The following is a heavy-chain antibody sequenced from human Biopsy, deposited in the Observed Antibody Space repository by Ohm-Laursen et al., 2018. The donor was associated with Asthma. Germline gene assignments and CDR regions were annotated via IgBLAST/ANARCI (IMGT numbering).Heavy chain of an antibody. Sequence: GASEKVSCKTSGYTFNSAGITWARQAPGQGLEWLGWISVYNGNTKVAQKLQDRVTVITDTSTSTAYMELRSLRSDDTAVYFCARAVDYSHYYGIDVWGQGTTVTVS. D-gene: IGHD3-10*01. J-gene: IGHJ6*02. CDR2: ISVYNGNT. CDR3: ARAVDYSHYYGIDV. CDR1: GYTFNSAG. V-gene: IGHV1-18*01.